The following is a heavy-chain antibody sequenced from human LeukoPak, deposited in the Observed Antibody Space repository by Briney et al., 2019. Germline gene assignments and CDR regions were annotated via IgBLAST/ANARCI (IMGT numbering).Heavy chain of an antibody. Sequence: SETLSLTCTVSGGSISSYYWSWLRQPPGKGLEWIGYIQYNGHTNYNPSLKSRVSISVDTSKNQFSLRLSSVTAADTAVYYCARGSSRLIDYWGQGILVTVSS. V-gene: IGHV4-59*01. J-gene: IGHJ4*02. D-gene: IGHD3-10*01. CDR2: IQYNGHT. CDR3: ARGSSRLIDY. CDR1: GGSISSYY.